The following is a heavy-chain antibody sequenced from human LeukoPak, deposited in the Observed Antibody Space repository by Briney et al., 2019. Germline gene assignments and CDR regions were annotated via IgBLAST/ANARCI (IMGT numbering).Heavy chain of an antibody. V-gene: IGHV4-61*02. CDR3: ATSPVTTWWFDP. D-gene: IGHD4-17*01. J-gene: IGHJ5*02. CDR1: RGSISSGSYS. Sequence: SQTLSLTCTVSRGSISSGSYSWNWIRQPAGKGLEWIGRMYSSGTTNYNPSLKSRVTISVDTSKNQFSLKLSSVTASDTAVYYCATSPVTTWWFDPWGQGTLVTVSS. CDR2: MYSSGTT.